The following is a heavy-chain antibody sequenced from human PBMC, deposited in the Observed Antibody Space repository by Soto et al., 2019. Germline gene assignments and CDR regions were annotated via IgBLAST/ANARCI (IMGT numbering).Heavy chain of an antibody. CDR2: ISYDGSNK. V-gene: IGHV3-30*18. J-gene: IGHJ4*02. CDR1: GFTFSSYG. Sequence: GGSLRLSCAASGFTFSSYGMHWVRQAPGKGLEWVAVISYDGSNKYYADSVKGRFTISRDNSKNTLYLQMNSLRAEDTAVYYCAKDFNRGWSGYYSVYWGQGTLVTVSS. CDR3: AKDFNRGWSGYYSVY. D-gene: IGHD3-3*01.